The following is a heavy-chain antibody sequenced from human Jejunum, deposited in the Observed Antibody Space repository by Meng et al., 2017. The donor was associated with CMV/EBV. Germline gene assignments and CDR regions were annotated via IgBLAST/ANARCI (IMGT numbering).Heavy chain of an antibody. J-gene: IGHJ5*01. CDR1: GYPVTNDE. V-gene: IGHV1-8*01. Sequence: KVCCKASGYPVTNDESYGVRQAAGQGPEWMGWVNPNSGKTGYAQKFQGRLIMSRNSSIDTAYMELSSLRSDDTAVYYCARRRNWFDSWGQGTLVTVSS. CDR3: ARRRNWFDS. CDR2: VNPNSGKT.